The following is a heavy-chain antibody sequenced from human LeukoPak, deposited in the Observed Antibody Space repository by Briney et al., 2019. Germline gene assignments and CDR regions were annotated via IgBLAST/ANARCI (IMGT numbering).Heavy chain of an antibody. CDR1: GYTFTGYY. Sequence: ASVKVSCKASGYTFTGYYMHWVRQAPGQGLEWMGWINPNSGGTNYAQKFQGRVTMTTDTSTSTAYMELRSLRSDDTAVYYCARDQRGLLWFGELSPSNWFDPWGQGTLVTVSS. CDR2: INPNSGGT. CDR3: ARDQRGLLWFGELSPSNWFDP. V-gene: IGHV1-2*02. J-gene: IGHJ5*02. D-gene: IGHD3-10*01.